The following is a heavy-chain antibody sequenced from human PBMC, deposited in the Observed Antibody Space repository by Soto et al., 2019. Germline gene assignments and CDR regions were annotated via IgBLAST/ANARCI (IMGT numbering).Heavy chain of an antibody. Sequence: QVQLVESGGGVVQPGRSLRLSCAASGFTFSSYGMHWVRQATGKGLEWVAVISYDGSNKYYADSVKGRFTISRDNSKNTLYLQMNSLRAEDTAVYYCAKIYGDSYYFDYWGQGTLVPVSS. D-gene: IGHD4-17*01. V-gene: IGHV3-30*18. J-gene: IGHJ4*02. CDR3: AKIYGDSYYFDY. CDR2: ISYDGSNK. CDR1: GFTFSSYG.